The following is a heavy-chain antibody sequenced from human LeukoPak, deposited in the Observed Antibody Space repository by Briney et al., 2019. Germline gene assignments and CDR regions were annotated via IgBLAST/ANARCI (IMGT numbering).Heavy chain of an antibody. CDR1: GYTFTSYH. J-gene: IGHJ6*03. CDR3: ARESSSSTDYYYYYMDV. Sequence: GASVKVSCKASGYTFTSYHMHWVRQAPGQGLEWMGIINPSGGSTSYAQKFQGRVTMTRDMSTSTVYMELSSLRSEDTAVYYCARESSSSTDYYYYYMDVWGKGTTVTVSS. V-gene: IGHV1-46*01. D-gene: IGHD6-6*01. CDR2: INPSGGST.